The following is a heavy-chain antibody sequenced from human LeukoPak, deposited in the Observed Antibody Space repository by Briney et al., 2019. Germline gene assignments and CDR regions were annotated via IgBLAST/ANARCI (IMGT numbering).Heavy chain of an antibody. CDR3: ARGGWYGGYFDY. CDR1: GFTFSSYG. Sequence: GGSLRLSCAASGFTFSSYGMHWVRPAPGKGLEWVAVIWYDGSNKYYADSVKGRFTISRDNSKNTLYLQMNSLRVEDTAVYYCARGGWYGGYFDYWGEGTLVTVSS. J-gene: IGHJ4*02. D-gene: IGHD6-19*01. V-gene: IGHV3-33*01. CDR2: IWYDGSNK.